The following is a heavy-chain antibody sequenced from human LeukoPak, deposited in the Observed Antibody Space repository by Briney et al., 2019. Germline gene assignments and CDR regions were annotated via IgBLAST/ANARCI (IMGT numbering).Heavy chain of an antibody. J-gene: IGHJ6*02. Sequence: GGSLRLSCAASGFTFSNYAMRWVRQAPGKGLEWVSAMSGSGDTTQYADSVKGRFTISRDNSQNTLYLQMNSLRAEDTATYFCAKASRPIGVVEMDVWGQGTTVIVSS. CDR2: MSGSGDTT. CDR3: AKASRPIGVVEMDV. V-gene: IGHV3-23*01. D-gene: IGHD3-3*01. CDR1: GFTFSNYA.